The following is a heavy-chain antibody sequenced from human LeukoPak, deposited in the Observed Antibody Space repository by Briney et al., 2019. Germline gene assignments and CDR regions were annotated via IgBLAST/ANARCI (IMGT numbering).Heavy chain of an antibody. CDR3: ASKGYCSSTSCYNHDAFDI. V-gene: IGHV5-51*01. D-gene: IGHD2-2*01. Sequence: GESLKISCKGSGYSFTSYWIGWVRQMPGKGLEWMGIIYPGDSDTRYSPSFQGQVTISADKSISTAYLQWSSLKASDTAMYYCASKGYCSSTSCYNHDAFDIWGQGTMVTVSS. CDR1: GYSFTSYW. CDR2: IYPGDSDT. J-gene: IGHJ3*02.